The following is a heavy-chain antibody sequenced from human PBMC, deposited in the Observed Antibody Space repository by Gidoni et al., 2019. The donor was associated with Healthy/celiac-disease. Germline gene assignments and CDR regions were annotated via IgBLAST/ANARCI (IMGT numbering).Heavy chain of an antibody. V-gene: IGHV3-30*04. CDR2: ISYDGSNK. Sequence: QVQLVESGGGVVQPGRSLRLSCAASVFTFSSYAMHWVRQAPGKGLEWVAVISYDGSNKYYADSVKGRFTISRDNSKNTLYLQMNSLRAEDTAVYYCARDGGGPFDYWGQGTLVTVSS. CDR3: ARDGGGPFDY. J-gene: IGHJ4*02. D-gene: IGHD2-15*01. CDR1: VFTFSSYA.